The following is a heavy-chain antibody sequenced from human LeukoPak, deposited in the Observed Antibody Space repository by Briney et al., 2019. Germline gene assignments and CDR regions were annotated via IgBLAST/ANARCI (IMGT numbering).Heavy chain of an antibody. CDR1: GFTFSSYA. CDR3: AKGSYSSSWYNWFDP. Sequence: GGSLRLSCGASGFTFSSYAMSWVRQAPGKGLEWVSVISGGGTIFYADSVKGRFTISRDNPKNTLYLQMDSLRPEDTAVYYCAKGSYSSSWYNWFDPWGQGTLVIVSS. CDR2: ISGGGTI. D-gene: IGHD6-13*01. V-gene: IGHV3-23*01. J-gene: IGHJ5*02.